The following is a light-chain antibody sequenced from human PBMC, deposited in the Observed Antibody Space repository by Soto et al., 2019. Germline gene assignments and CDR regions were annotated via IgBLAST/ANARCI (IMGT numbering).Light chain of an antibody. CDR1: LSVSNC. CDR3: QQCSNWPPIT. Sequence: EIVLTQSPATLSLSPGERATLSCRASLSVSNCLAWYQQRPGRAPRLLIYHVSSRAPGIPARFSGSGSGTDFTLTISSLEPEDFAVYYCQQCSNWPPITFGQGTRLEIK. J-gene: IGKJ5*01. V-gene: IGKV3-11*01. CDR2: HVS.